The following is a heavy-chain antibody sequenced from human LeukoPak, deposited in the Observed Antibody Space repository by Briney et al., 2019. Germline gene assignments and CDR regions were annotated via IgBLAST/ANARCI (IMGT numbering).Heavy chain of an antibody. V-gene: IGHV3-7*01. CDR3: AREPSESSAWYDL. J-gene: IGHJ5*02. CDR2: INRDGSEK. Sequence: GGSLRLSCAASGFTFSSSWMTWVRQTPGKGLEWVANINRDGSEKYYVDSVKGRFTISRDNARNSLYLQMNSLRAEDTAVYYCAREPSESSAWYDLWGQGTLVTVSS. D-gene: IGHD6-19*01. CDR1: GFTFSSSW.